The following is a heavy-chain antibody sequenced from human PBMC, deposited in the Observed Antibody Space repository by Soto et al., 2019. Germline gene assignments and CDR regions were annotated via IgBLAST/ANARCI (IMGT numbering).Heavy chain of an antibody. V-gene: IGHV4-61*01. CDR2: IYYSGST. CDR3: AGRITIFGVGPFDY. CDR1: GGSVSSGSYY. Sequence: QVQLQESGPGLVKPSETLSLTCTVSGGSVSSGSYYWSWIRQPPGKGLEWIGYIYYSGSTNYNPSLKSRVTISVDTSKNHFSLKLSSVTAADTAVYYCAGRITIFGVGPFDYWGQGTLVTVSS. J-gene: IGHJ4*02. D-gene: IGHD3-3*01.